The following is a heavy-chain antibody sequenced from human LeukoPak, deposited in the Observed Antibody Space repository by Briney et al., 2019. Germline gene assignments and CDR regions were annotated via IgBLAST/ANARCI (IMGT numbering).Heavy chain of an antibody. V-gene: IGHV3-23*01. CDR2: ISDSCGST. Sequence: GGSLRLSCAASGFTFPSYAMSWVPQAPGKGLNWVSAISDSCGSTYYADSVKGRFTISRDNSKNTLHLQMNSLRAEDTAVYYCAKRSDGYSGFDYWGQGTLVTLSS. CDR1: GFTFPSYA. D-gene: IGHD5-18*01. J-gene: IGHJ4*02. CDR3: AKRSDGYSGFDY.